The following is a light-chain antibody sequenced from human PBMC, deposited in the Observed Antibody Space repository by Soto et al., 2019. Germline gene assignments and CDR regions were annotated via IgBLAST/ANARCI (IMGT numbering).Light chain of an antibody. J-gene: IGKJ2*01. CDR3: QQLNSYPRT. V-gene: IGKV1-9*01. CDR2: AAS. Sequence: IPLTQSPSSLSASVGDRVTITCRASQGISSYLAWYQQKPGKAPKLLIYAASTLQSGVPSRFSGSGSGTDFTLTISSLQPEDFATYCQQLNSYPRTFGQGTKLEIK. CDR1: QGISSY.